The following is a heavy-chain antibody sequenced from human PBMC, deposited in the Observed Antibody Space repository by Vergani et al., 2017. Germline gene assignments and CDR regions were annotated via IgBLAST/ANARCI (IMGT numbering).Heavy chain of an antibody. CDR1: GGSISSGGYS. V-gene: IGHV4-30-2*01. Sequence: QLQLQESGPGLVKPSETLSLTCTVSGGSISSGGYSWSWIRQPPGKGLEWIGYIYHSGSTYYNPSLKSRVTISVDRSKNQFSLKLSSVTAADTAVDYCARGPYREIIRSFFDYWGQGTLVTVSS. D-gene: IGHD4-11*01. CDR3: ARGPYREIIRSFFDY. J-gene: IGHJ4*02. CDR2: IYHSGST.